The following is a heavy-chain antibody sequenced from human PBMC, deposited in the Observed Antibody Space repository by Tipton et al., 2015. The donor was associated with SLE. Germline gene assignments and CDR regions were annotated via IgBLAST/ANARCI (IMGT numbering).Heavy chain of an antibody. J-gene: IGHJ4*01. D-gene: IGHD4-17*01. Sequence: TLSLTCTVSGGSIGSYYWSWIRQPPGKGLEWIGYIYYSGSTNYNPSLKSRVTITVDTSKNQFSLKLSSVTAADTAVYYCARDPSYGDYEGPYYFDYWGQGTLVTVSS. CDR2: IYYSGST. V-gene: IGHV4-59*01. CDR3: ARDPSYGDYEGPYYFDY. CDR1: GGSIGSYY.